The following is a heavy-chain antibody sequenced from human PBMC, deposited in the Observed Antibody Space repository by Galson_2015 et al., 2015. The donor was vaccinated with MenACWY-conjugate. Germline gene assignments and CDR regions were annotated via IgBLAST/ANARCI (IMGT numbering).Heavy chain of an antibody. D-gene: IGHD2-15*01. J-gene: IGHJ4*02. CDR3: ARSGCSGGSCYVRLDY. V-gene: IGHV4-59*01. Sequence: SETLSLTCTVSGGSISSYYWSWIRQPPGKGLEWIGYIYYSGSTNYNPSLKSRVTISVDTSKNQFSLKLSSVTAADTAVYYCARSGCSGGSCYVRLDYWGQGTLVTVSS. CDR2: IYYSGST. CDR1: GGSISSYY.